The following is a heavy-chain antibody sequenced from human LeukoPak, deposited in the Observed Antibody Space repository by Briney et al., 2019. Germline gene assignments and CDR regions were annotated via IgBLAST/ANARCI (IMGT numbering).Heavy chain of an antibody. D-gene: IGHD3-10*01. CDR1: GGSISSGGYY. Sequence: PSETLSLTCTVSGGSISSGGYYWSWIRQPPGKGLEWIGYIYYSGSTNYNPSLKSRVTISVDTSKNQFSLKLSSVTAADTAVYYCARQITMAFFDYWGQGTLVTVSS. J-gene: IGHJ4*02. CDR2: IYYSGST. CDR3: ARQITMAFFDY. V-gene: IGHV4-61*08.